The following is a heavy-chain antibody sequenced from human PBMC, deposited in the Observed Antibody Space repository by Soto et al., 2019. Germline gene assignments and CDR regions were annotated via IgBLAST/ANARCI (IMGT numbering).Heavy chain of an antibody. V-gene: IGHV4-34*04. Sequence: QVQLQQWGTGLLKPSETLSLHCAVYGESLRGYYWSWIRQTPAMGLEWIGEINHRGTTNHDSSLTSRAITSIDRSKNQFSLRLNYVTAADTAVYYCARGYPRSILSTSLTTSYWFDSWGQGTLVTVSS. D-gene: IGHD2-21*01. J-gene: IGHJ5*01. CDR1: GESLRGYY. CDR3: ARGYPRSILSTSLTTSYWFDS. CDR2: INHRGTT.